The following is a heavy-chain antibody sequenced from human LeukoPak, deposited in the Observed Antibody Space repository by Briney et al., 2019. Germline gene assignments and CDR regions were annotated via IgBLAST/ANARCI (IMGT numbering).Heavy chain of an antibody. J-gene: IGHJ5*02. V-gene: IGHV1-69*04. Sequence: SVKVSYKASGGTLNFAINWVRQAPGQGLEWMGRIIPLPDIAEYALKFQGRVTMTADKSTNTAYMELNSLTSEDTAVYYCGKGTSSWSPTLDPWGQGTLVTVSS. D-gene: IGHD6-13*01. CDR1: GGTLNFA. CDR3: GKGTSSWSPTLDP. CDR2: IIPLPDIA.